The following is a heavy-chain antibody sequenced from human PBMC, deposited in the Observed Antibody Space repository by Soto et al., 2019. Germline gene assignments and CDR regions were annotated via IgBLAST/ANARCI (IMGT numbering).Heavy chain of an antibody. D-gene: IGHD3-10*01. V-gene: IGHV4-39*01. J-gene: IGHJ5*02. Sequence: QLQLQESGPGLVKPSETLSLTCTVSGGSISSSSYYWGWIRQPPGKGLEWIGSIYYSGSTYYNPSLKSRVTISVDTSKNQFSLKLSSVTAADTAVYYCARQRSPGWFDPWGQGTLVTVSS. CDR2: IYYSGST. CDR1: GGSISSSSYY. CDR3: ARQRSPGWFDP.